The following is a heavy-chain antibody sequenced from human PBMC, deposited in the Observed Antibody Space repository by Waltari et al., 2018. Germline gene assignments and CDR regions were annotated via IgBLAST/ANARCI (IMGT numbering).Heavy chain of an antibody. CDR3: ARADYGGSADYDY. J-gene: IGHJ4*02. CDR2: INEDGSEK. Sequence: EVQLVASGGTLVQPGGYLRLSCVASGSTSRRCWMTWVLQAPGKGLEWLANINEDGSEKFYVDSVTGRFSISRDNAKNSLYLQMNTLTVEDTAVYYCARADYGGSADYDYWGQGTLVTVSA. V-gene: IGHV3-7*04. CDR1: GSTSRRCW. D-gene: IGHD4-17*01.